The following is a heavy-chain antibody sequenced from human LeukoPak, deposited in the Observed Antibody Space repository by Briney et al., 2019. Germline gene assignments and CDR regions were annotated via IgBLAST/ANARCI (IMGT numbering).Heavy chain of an antibody. Sequence: GRSLRLSCAASGFTFSSYGMHWVRQAPGKGLEWVAVISYDGSNKYYADSVKGRFTISRDNSKNTLYLQMNSLRAEDTAVYYCAKDPGLTMTFDYWGQGTLVTVSS. CDR1: GFTFSSYG. CDR3: AKDPGLTMTFDY. CDR2: ISYDGSNK. V-gene: IGHV3-30*18. J-gene: IGHJ4*02. D-gene: IGHD3-22*01.